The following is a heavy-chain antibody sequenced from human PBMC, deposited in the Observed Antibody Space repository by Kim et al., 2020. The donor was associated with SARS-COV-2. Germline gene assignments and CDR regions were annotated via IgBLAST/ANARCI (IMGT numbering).Heavy chain of an antibody. J-gene: IGHJ4*02. V-gene: IGHV3-30-3*01. CDR3: ARVLSGSTLDY. CDR2: NK. D-gene: IGHD1-26*01. Sequence: NKYYADSVKGRFTISRDNSKNTLYLQMNSLRAEDMAVYYCARVLSGSTLDYWGQGTLVTVSS.